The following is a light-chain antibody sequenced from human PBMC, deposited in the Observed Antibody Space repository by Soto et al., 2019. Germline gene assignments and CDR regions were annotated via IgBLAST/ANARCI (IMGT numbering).Light chain of an antibody. CDR2: AAS. CDR3: QQSYSSPET. J-gene: IGKJ1*01. V-gene: IGKV1-39*01. CDR1: QSIDNY. Sequence: DIQMTQSPSSLSASVGDRVTITCRASQSIDNYLNWYQQKPGKAPNLLIYAASTLLSGVPSRFSGRGSGTHFTLTISSLQPEDFATYYCQQSYSSPETFGLGTKVEIK.